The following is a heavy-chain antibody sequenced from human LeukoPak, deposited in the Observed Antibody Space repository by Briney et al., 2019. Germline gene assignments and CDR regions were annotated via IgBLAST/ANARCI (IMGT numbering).Heavy chain of an antibody. D-gene: IGHD3-3*01. Sequence: PSETLSLTCAVYGGSFSGYYWSWIRQPPGKGLEWIGEINHSGSTNYSPSLKSRVTISVDTSKNQFSLKLSSVTAADTAVYYCARGPSFITTLWSGYYDYWGQGTLVTVSS. CDR3: ARGPSFITTLWSGYYDY. CDR1: GGSFSGYY. CDR2: INHSGST. J-gene: IGHJ4*02. V-gene: IGHV4-34*01.